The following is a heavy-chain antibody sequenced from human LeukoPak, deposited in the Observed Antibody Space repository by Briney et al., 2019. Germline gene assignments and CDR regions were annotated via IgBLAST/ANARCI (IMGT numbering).Heavy chain of an antibody. V-gene: IGHV1-18*04. J-gene: IGHJ4*02. CDR2: ISAYNGNT. Sequence: ASVKVSCKASGYTFTGYYMHWVRQAPGQGLEWMGWISAYNGNTNYAQKLQGRVTMTTDTSTSTAYMELRSLRSDDTAVYYCARGRWGGSSGWYWAYWGQGTLVTVSS. CDR3: ARGRWGGSSGWYWAY. D-gene: IGHD6-19*01. CDR1: GYTFTGYY.